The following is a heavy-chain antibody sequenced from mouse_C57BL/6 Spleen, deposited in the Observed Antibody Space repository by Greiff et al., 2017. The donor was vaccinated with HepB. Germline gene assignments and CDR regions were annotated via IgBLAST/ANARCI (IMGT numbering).Heavy chain of an antibody. CDR3: ARGAYSYDAMGY. D-gene: IGHD2-10*01. J-gene: IGHJ4*01. V-gene: IGHV5-17*01. CDR2: ISSGSSTI. CDR1: GFTFSDYG. Sequence: EVMLVESGGGLVKPGGSLKLSCAASGFTFSDYGMHWVRQAPEKGLEWVAYISSGSSTIYYADTVKGRFTISRDNAKNTLFLQMTSLRSEDTAMYYGARGAYSYDAMGYWGQGTSVTVSS.